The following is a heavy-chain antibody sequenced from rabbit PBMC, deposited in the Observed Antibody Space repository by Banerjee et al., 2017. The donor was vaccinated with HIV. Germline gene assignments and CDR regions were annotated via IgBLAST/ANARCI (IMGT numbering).Heavy chain of an antibody. CDR2: IDAGSSGYT. V-gene: IGHV1S40*01. D-gene: IGHD4-2*01. CDR1: GFSFNSSYY. CDR3: ARNYAGYAGAGYAMWANL. J-gene: IGHJ4*01. Sequence: QSLEESGGDLVKPGASLTLTCTASGFSFNSSYYMCWVRQAPGKGPEWIACIDAGSSGYTYYASWAKGRFTTSKPSSTTVTLQMTSLTAADTATYFCARNYAGYAGAGYAMWANLWGQGTLVTVS.